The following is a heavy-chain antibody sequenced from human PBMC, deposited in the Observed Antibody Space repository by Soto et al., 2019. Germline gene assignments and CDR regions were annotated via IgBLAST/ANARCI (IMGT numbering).Heavy chain of an antibody. Sequence: ASVKVSCKASGYTFTNYAITWVRQAPGQGLEWMGWISVYNGITKYAQKLQGRVTMTADTSTSTAYMELRSLKFDDTAVYSCARVAIVGGVITTTTGFDYWGQGTLVTVSS. J-gene: IGHJ4*02. V-gene: IGHV1-18*01. CDR2: ISVYNGIT. D-gene: IGHD3-16*01. CDR3: ARVAIVGGVITTTTGFDY. CDR1: GYTFTNYA.